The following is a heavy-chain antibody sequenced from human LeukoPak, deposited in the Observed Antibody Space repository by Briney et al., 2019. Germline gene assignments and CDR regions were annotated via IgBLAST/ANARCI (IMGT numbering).Heavy chain of an antibody. D-gene: IGHD6-13*01. CDR2: IYYSGNT. CDR3: ARVTGYMTEDYFDY. V-gene: IGHV4-59*01. CDR1: GGSISGDY. Sequence: SETLSLTCTVSGGSISGDYWSWIRQPPGKGLEWIGYIYYSGNTNYNPSLKSRVTISVDTSKNQFSLRLSSVTAADTAVYYCARVTGYMTEDYFDYWGQGTLVTVSS. J-gene: IGHJ4*02.